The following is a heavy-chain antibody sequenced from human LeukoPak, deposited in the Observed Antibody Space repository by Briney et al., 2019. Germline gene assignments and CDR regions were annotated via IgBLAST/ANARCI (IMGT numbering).Heavy chain of an antibody. Sequence: PSETLSLTCTVSGGSINSYYWSWVRQPPGKGLEWIGYISYTGSTNYNPSLKSRVTISLDTSKNQFSLKMSSVTAADTAVYYCARHRTSGWDPWDFWGQGTLVTVSS. CDR2: ISYTGST. CDR1: GGSINSYY. J-gene: IGHJ4*02. V-gene: IGHV4-59*08. D-gene: IGHD6-19*01. CDR3: ARHRTSGWDPWDF.